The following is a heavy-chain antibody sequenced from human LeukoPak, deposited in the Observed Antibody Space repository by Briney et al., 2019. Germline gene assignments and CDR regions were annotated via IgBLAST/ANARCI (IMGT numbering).Heavy chain of an antibody. V-gene: IGHV3-9*03. Sequence: GGSLRLSCAASGFTFDDYAMHWVRQAPGKGLEWVSGISWNSGSIGYADSVKGRFTISRDNAKNSLYLQMNSLRAEDMALYYCAKDLVIGGQGTLVTVS. CDR1: GFTFDDYA. D-gene: IGHD6-6*01. CDR3: AKDLVI. CDR2: ISWNSGSI. J-gene: IGHJ4*02.